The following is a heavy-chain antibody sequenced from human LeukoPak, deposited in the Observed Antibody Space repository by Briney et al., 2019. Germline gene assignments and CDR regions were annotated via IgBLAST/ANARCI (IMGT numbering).Heavy chain of an antibody. CDR2: INPNSGGT. CDR1: GYTFTGYY. CDR3: ARGLRADPTAREMATMDY. D-gene: IGHD5-12*01. J-gene: IGHJ4*02. V-gene: IGHV1-2*02. Sequence: ASVKVSCKASGYTFTGYYMHWVRQAPGQGLEWMGWINPNSGGTNYAQKFQGGVTMTRDTSISTAYVELSRLRSDDTAVYYCARGLRADPTAREMATMDYWGQGTLVTVSS.